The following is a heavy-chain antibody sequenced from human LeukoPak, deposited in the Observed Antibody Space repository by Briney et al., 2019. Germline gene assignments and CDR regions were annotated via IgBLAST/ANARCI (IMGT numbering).Heavy chain of an antibody. CDR3: AKDRVRYCGGLFDY. D-gene: IGHD2-21*01. V-gene: IGHV3-74*01. CDR1: GFTFSSHW. Sequence: GGSLRLSCAASGFTFSSHWMHWVRQAPGKGLVWVSRINSDGSSISYADSVKGRFTISRDNSKNTLYLQMNSLRAEDTAVYYCAKDRVRYCGGLFDYWGQGTLVTVSS. CDR2: INSDGSSI. J-gene: IGHJ4*02.